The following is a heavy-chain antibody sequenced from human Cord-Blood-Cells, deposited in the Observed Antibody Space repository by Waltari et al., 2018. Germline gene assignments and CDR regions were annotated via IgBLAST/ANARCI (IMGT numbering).Heavy chain of an antibody. J-gene: IGHJ4*02. CDR2: IKSKTDGGTT. CDR3: TTVALRYFDWSVDY. V-gene: IGHV3-15*01. D-gene: IGHD3-9*01. CDR1: GFTFSNAW. Sequence: EVQLVESGGGLVKPGGSLRLSCAASGFTFSNAWMSWVRQAPGKGLGWVGRIKSKTDGGTTDYAAPVKGRFTISRDDSKNTLYLQMNSLKTEDTAVYYCTTVALRYFDWSVDYWGQGTLVTVSS.